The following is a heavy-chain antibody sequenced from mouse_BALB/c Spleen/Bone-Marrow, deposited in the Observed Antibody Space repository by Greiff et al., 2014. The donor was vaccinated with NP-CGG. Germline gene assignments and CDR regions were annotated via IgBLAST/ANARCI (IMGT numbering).Heavy chain of an antibody. CDR2: IDPANGNT. J-gene: IGHJ3*01. D-gene: IGHD1-1*01. CDR3: ANYYYGSSLFAY. V-gene: IGHV14-3*02. CDR1: GFNIKDTY. Sequence: VQLKQSRAELVKPGASVKLSCTASGFNIKDTYMHWVKQRPEQGLEWIGRIDPANGNTKYDPKFQGKATITADTSSNTAYLQLSSLTSEDTAVYYCANYYYGSSLFAYWGQGTLVTVSA.